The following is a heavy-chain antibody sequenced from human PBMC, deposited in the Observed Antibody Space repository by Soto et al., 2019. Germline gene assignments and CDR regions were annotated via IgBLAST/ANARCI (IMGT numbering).Heavy chain of an antibody. J-gene: IGHJ5*02. CDR1: GFSLSASGVG. D-gene: IGHD6-13*01. CDR2: IYWDDDK. CDR3: AHRRIAMTQNWFDP. V-gene: IGHV2-5*02. Sequence: QITLKESGPTLVKPTQTLTLTCTFSGFSLSASGVGVGWIRQPPGKALEWLALIYWDDDKRYSPSMKSRLTITKDTSKKQVVLTMTDMDPADTATYYCAHRRIAMTQNWFDPWGEGTLDTVSS.